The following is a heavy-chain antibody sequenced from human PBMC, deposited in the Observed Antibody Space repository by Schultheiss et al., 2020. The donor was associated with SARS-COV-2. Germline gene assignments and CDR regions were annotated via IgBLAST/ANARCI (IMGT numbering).Heavy chain of an antibody. CDR1: GGSISSGGYY. CDR3: AREGHAGYGMDV. V-gene: IGHV4-31*03. Sequence: SQTLSLTCTVSGGSISSGGYYWSWIRQHPGKGLEWIGYIYYSGSTYYNPSLKSRVTISVDTSKNQFSLKLSSVTAADTAVYYCAREGHAGYGMDVWGQGTTVTVSS. J-gene: IGHJ6*02. CDR2: IYYSGST.